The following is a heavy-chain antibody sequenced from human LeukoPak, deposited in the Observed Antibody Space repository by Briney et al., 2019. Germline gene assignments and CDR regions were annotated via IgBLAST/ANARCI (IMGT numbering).Heavy chain of an antibody. CDR3: ARDDYGGNSYYYYYMDV. Sequence: GSLRLSCAASAFTFSSYWMSWVRQAPGKGLEWVANIKQDGSEKYYVDSVKGRFTISRDNAKNSLYLQMNSLRAEDTAVYYCARDDYGGNSYYYYYMDVWGKGTTVTISS. J-gene: IGHJ6*03. V-gene: IGHV3-7*01. D-gene: IGHD4-23*01. CDR2: IKQDGSEK. CDR1: AFTFSSYW.